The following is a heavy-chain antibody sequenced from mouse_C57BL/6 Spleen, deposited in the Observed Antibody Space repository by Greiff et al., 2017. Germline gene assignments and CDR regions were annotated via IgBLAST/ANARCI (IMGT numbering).Heavy chain of an antibody. V-gene: IGHV1-52*01. CDR3: ARGTYYDYD. CDR1: GYTFTSYW. J-gene: IGHJ2*01. CDR2: IDPSDSET. D-gene: IGHD2-4*01. Sequence: VQLQQPGAELVRPGSSVKLSCKASGYTFTSYWMHWVKQRPIQGLEWIGNIDPSDSETHYNQKFKDKATLTVDKSSSTAYMQLSSLTSEDAAVYYCARGTYYDYDWGQGTTLTVSS.